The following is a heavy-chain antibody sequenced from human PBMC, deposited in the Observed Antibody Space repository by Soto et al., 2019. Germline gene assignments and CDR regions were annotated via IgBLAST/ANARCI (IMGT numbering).Heavy chain of an antibody. CDR1: GGSISSGDYY. D-gene: IGHD2-15*01. V-gene: IGHV4-30-4*01. Sequence: PSETLSLTCTVSGGSISSGDYYWSWIRQPPGKGLEWIGYIYYSGSTYYNPSLKSRVTISVDTSKNQFSLKLSSVTAADTAVYYCARGPNVVVVAAATNEPGDWFDPWGQGTLVTVSS. CDR2: IYYSGST. J-gene: IGHJ5*02. CDR3: ARGPNVVVVAAATNEPGDWFDP.